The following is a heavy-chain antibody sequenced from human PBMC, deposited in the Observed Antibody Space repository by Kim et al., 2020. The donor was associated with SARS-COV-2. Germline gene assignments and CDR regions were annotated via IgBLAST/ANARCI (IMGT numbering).Heavy chain of an antibody. CDR1: GFTFSSYA. CDR2: ISGSGGST. J-gene: IGHJ5*02. Sequence: GGSLRLSCAASGFTFSSYAMSWVRQAPGKGLEWVSAISGSGGSTYYADSVKGRFTISRDNSKNTLYLQMNSLRAEDTAVYYCAKDVGYYYGSGSPGPFDPWGQGTLVTVSS. CDR3: AKDVGYYYGSGSPGPFDP. V-gene: IGHV3-23*01. D-gene: IGHD3-10*01.